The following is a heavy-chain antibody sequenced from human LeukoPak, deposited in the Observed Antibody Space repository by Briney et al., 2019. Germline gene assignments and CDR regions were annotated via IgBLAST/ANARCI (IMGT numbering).Heavy chain of an antibody. CDR3: ARDQQRFCSGGTCYLGFEY. Sequence: PGGSLRLSCAASGFTFSSFGMHWVRQSPGKGLEWVAIIWYDGSYKYYADSVKGRFTISRENSNNTLYLQMNRLRAEDTAVYYCARDQQRFCSGGTCYLGFEYWGQGILVTVSS. D-gene: IGHD2-15*01. CDR2: IWYDGSYK. J-gene: IGHJ4*02. V-gene: IGHV3-33*01. CDR1: GFTFSSFG.